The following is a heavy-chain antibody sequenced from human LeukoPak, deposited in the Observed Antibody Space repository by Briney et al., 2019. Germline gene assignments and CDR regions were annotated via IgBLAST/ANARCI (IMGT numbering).Heavy chain of an antibody. CDR3: ARGVWGVGGY. CDR2: INHSGST. CDR1: GGSFSGYY. V-gene: IGHV4-34*01. Sequence: PSETLSLTCAVYGGSFSGYYWSWIRQPPGKGLEWIGEINHSGSTNYNPSLKSRVTISVDTSKNQFSLKLSSVTAADTAVYYCARGVWGVGGYWGQGTLVTVSS. D-gene: IGHD3-16*01. J-gene: IGHJ4*02.